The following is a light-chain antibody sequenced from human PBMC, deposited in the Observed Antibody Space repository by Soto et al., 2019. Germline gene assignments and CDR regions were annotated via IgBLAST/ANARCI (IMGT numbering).Light chain of an antibody. CDR1: SGSVSTSYY. V-gene: IGLV8-61*01. J-gene: IGLJ3*02. CDR3: VLYMGSGTWV. CDR2: NTN. Sequence: QAVVTQEPSFSVSPGRTVTLTCGLSSGSVSTSYYPSWYQQTPGQAPRTLIYNTNTRSSGVPDRFSGSILGNKAALTITGAQADDESDYYCVLYMGSGTWVFGGGTKVIVL.